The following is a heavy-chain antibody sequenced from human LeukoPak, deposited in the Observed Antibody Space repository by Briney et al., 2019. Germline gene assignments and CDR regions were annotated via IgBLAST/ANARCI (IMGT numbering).Heavy chain of an antibody. J-gene: IGHJ4*02. D-gene: IGHD4-23*01. CDR2: ISTGSSTT. V-gene: IGHV3-11*04. CDR1: GFTFSDYY. Sequence: GGSLRLSCAASGFTFSDYYMSWIRQAPGKGLEWVSYISTGSSTTYYADSVKGRFTISRDNVENSLYLQMNSLRDEDTAVYYCARVAAGYSVNYFDYWGQGTLVTVSS. CDR3: ARVAAGYSVNYFDY.